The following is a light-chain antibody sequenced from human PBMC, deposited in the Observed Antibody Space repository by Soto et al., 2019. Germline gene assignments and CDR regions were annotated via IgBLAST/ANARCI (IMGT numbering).Light chain of an antibody. V-gene: IGLV1-44*01. J-gene: IGLJ1*01. CDR2: TNN. Sequence: QSVLTQPPSASGTPGQRVTISCSGSSSNIGSNTANWYQQLPGTAPKLLIYTNNQRPSGFPDRFSGSTSGTSASLAISGLQSDDEADYYCAAWDDSLKSYVFGTGTKVTVL. CDR1: SSNIGSNT. CDR3: AAWDDSLKSYV.